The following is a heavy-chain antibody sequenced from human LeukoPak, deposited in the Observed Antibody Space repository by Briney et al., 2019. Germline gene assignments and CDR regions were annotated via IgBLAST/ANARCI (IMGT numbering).Heavy chain of an antibody. Sequence: GGSLRLSCAASGFTFSIYAMSWVRQAPGKGLEWVSAIGGSGVSTYYADSVKGRFTISRDNAKNSLYLQMNSLRAEDTAVYYCARVSELDDAFDIWGQGTMVTVSS. CDR1: GFTFSIYA. D-gene: IGHD6-13*01. J-gene: IGHJ3*02. CDR2: IGGSGVST. CDR3: ARVSELDDAFDI. V-gene: IGHV3-23*01.